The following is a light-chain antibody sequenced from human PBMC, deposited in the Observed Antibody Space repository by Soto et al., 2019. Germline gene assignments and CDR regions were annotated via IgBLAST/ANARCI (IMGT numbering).Light chain of an antibody. Sequence: SYELTQPPSVSVAPGKTARITCGGNNIGSKSVHRYQQKPGQAPVLVIYYDSDRPSGIPERFSGSTSGNTATLTISRVEAGDEADYYCQVWDSSSDHPRVFGGGTKLTVL. CDR3: QVWDSSSDHPRV. J-gene: IGLJ3*02. CDR1: NIGSKS. V-gene: IGLV3-21*04. CDR2: YDS.